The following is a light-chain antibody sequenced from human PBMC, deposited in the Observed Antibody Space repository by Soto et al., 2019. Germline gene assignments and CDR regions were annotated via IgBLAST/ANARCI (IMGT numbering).Light chain of an antibody. J-gene: IGKJ5*01. CDR3: QQSGYSPIT. V-gene: IGKV3-20*01. CDR2: GAS. CDR1: QSVSSSF. Sequence: EIVLTQSPGTLSLSPGERATLSCRASQSVSSSFLSWYQQKRGQAPRLLMFGASSRATGIPDRFSGSGSGTDFTLTIYRLEPEDFVVYYCQQSGYSPITFGQGTRLEIK.